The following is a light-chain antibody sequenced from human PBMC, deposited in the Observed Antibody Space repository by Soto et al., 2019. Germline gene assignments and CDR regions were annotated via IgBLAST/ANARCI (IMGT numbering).Light chain of an antibody. J-gene: IGLJ1*01. CDR3: SSYTSSSTYV. CDR2: EVS. Sequence: LTQPASVSGSPGQSITISCTGTSSDAGGYNYVSWYQQHPGKAPKLMIYEVSNRPSGVSNRFSGSKSGNTASLTISGLQAEDEADYYCSSYTSSSTYVFGTGTKVTVL. CDR1: SSDAGGYNY. V-gene: IGLV2-14*01.